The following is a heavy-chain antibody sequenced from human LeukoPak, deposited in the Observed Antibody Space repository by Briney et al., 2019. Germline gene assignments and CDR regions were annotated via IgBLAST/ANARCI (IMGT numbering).Heavy chain of an antibody. V-gene: IGHV1-69*06. CDR1: GYTFTSYG. Sequence: ASVKVSCKASGYTFTSYGISWVRQAPGQGLEWMGGIIPIFGTANYAQKFQGRVTITADTSTKTAYMELSSLRSGDTAVYFCARGDTLYGSSAHAGYWGQGTLVTVSS. J-gene: IGHJ4*02. CDR3: ARGDTLYGSSAHAGY. D-gene: IGHD6-13*01. CDR2: IIPIFGTA.